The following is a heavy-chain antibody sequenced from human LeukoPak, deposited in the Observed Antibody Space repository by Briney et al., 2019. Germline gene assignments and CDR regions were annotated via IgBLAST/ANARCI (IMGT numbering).Heavy chain of an antibody. CDR3: ARDSRH. CDR2: IYHSGST. Sequence: SETLSLTCTVSGYSISSGYYWGWIRQPPGKGLEWIGRIYHSGSTYYNPSLKSRVTISVDTSKNQFSLKLSSVTAADTAVYYCARDSRHWGQGTLVTVSS. J-gene: IGHJ4*02. V-gene: IGHV4-38-2*02. D-gene: IGHD2/OR15-2a*01. CDR1: GYSISSGYY.